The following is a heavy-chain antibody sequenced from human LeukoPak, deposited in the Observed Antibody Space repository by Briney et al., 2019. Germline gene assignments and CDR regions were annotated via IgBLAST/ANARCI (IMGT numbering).Heavy chain of an antibody. CDR2: IYYSGST. V-gene: IGHV4-31*03. CDR3: ARGRGYSIVPFDP. D-gene: IGHD4-4*01. CDR1: GGSISSGGYY. J-gene: IGHJ5*02. Sequence: PSETLSLTCTVSGGSISSGGYYWSWIRQHPGKGLEWIGYIYYSGSTYYNPSLKSRVTISVDTSKDQFSLKLSSVTAADTAVYYCARGRGYSIVPFDPWGQGTLVTVSS.